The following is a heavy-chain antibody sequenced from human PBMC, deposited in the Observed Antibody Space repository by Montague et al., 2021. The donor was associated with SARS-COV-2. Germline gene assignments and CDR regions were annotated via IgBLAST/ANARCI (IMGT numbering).Heavy chain of an antibody. Sequence: PALVKPTQTLTLTCTFSGFSLSTSGMCVSWIRQPPGKALEWLALSDWDDDKYYSTSLKTRLTISKDTSKNQVVLTMTNMDPVDTATYYRARMRWELLGGVHYFDYWGQGTLVTVSS. CDR3: ARMRWELLGGVHYFDY. CDR2: SDWDDDK. D-gene: IGHD1-26*01. CDR1: GFSLSTSGMC. J-gene: IGHJ4*02. V-gene: IGHV2-70*01.